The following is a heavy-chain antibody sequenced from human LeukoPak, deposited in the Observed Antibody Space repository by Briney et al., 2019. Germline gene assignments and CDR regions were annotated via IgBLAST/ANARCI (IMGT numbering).Heavy chain of an antibody. D-gene: IGHD2-2*03. CDR1: GFTFSSYA. J-gene: IGHJ4*02. CDR3: VLGIVVVPAPYYFDY. Sequence: PGGSLRLSCAASGFTFSSYAMSWVRQAPGKGLEWVSAISGSGGSTYYADSVKGRFTISRDNSKNTLYLQMNSLRAEDTAVYYCVLGIVVVPAPYYFDYWGREPWSPSPQ. CDR2: ISGSGGST. V-gene: IGHV3-23*01.